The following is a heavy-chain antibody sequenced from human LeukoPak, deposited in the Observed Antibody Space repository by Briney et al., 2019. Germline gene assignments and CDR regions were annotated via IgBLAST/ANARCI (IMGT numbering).Heavy chain of an antibody. V-gene: IGHV3-21*04. CDR3: AKPLPPVGADYFDY. Sequence: GGSLRLSCAASGFTFSSYSMNWVRQAPGKGLEWVSSISSSSSYIYYADSVKGRFTISRDNAKNSLYLQMNSLRAEDTAVYYCAKPLPPVGADYFDYWGQGTLVTVSS. D-gene: IGHD1-26*01. CDR2: ISSSSSYI. J-gene: IGHJ4*02. CDR1: GFTFSSYS.